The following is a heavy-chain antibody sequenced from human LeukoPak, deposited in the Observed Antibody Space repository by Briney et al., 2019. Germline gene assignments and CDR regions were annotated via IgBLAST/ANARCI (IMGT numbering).Heavy chain of an antibody. D-gene: IGHD6-6*01. CDR1: GGTFSGHT. CDR3: ARGVQLSTGAYFDY. J-gene: IGHJ4*02. Sequence: SVKVSCKASGGTFSGHTFSWVRQAPGQGREWVGELIPILDIAHYAQTFQRRVTITADKSTSTAYMDLSSLTSEDTAVYYCARGVQLSTGAYFDYWGQGTLVTIAS. V-gene: IGHV1-69*02. CDR2: LIPILDIA.